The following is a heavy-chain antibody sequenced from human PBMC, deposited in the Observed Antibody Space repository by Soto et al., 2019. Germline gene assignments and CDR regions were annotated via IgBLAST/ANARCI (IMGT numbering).Heavy chain of an antibody. V-gene: IGHV4-30-2*06. CDR2: IYHSGST. CDR3: ARVPGP. Sequence: TLSLTCAVSGGSISSGGYSWSWIRQSPGKGLEWIGYIYHSGSTYYNPSLKSRVTISVDRSKNQFSLKLSSVIAADTAVYYCARVPGPWGQGILVTVSS. CDR1: GGSISSGGYS. J-gene: IGHJ5*02.